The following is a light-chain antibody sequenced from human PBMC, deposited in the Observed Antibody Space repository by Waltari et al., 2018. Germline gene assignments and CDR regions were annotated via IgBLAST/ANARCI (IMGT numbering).Light chain of an antibody. CDR2: YDS. V-gene: IGLV3-21*04. Sequence: SYVLTQPPSVSVAPGETASITCGGDNIGSYSVHWYQQKPGQAPLLIIFYDSDRPSGIPARCAGSNSGNTATLTITGVEAGDEARYYCHVWHAHFDPGVFGTGTEVTVL. J-gene: IGLJ1*01. CDR3: HVWHAHFDPGV. CDR1: NIGSYS.